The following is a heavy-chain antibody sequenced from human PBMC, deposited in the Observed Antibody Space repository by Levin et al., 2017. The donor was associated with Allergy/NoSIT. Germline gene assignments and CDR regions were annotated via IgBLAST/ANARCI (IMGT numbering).Heavy chain of an antibody. CDR1: GFTSNIYV. V-gene: IGHV3-23*01. Sequence: AGGSLRLSCVASGFTSNIYVMRWVRQAPGKGLEWVSSITDDGGTYYGDSVKGRFTITRDNSKNTLYLQITSLRAEDTAVYYCPKSMTPTTRFGMDVWGTGTTVTVSS. CDR2: ITDDGGT. J-gene: IGHJ6*03. D-gene: IGHD4-11*01. CDR3: PKSMTPTTRFGMDV.